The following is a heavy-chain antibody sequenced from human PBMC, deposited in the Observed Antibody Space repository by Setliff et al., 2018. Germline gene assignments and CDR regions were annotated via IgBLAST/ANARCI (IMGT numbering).Heavy chain of an antibody. CDR1: GDSISDAS. J-gene: IGHJ4*02. V-gene: IGHV4-59*01. Sequence: PSETLSLTCTVSGDSISDASIMAWIRQPPGKGLEFIGYVFYNGAAKYDPSLKSRVTRSVDTSKTQFSLKLNSMTTADTAVYYCARGGTYRYFDYWGKGALVTVSS. CDR3: ARGGTYRYFDY. CDR2: VFYNGAA.